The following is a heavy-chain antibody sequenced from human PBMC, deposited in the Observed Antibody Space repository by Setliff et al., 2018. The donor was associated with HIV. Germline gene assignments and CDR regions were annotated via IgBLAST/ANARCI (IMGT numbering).Heavy chain of an antibody. CDR1: GGSFSDYY. V-gene: IGHV4-34*01. CDR3: ARDRSSGWSKDWFDT. Sequence: PSETLSLTCAVYGGSFSDYYWTWIRQSPGKGLEWIGEINHRGSTNYNPSFNSRVTMSVDTSKNQFSLRLTSVTAADTAMYHCARDRSSGWSKDWFDTWGQGILVTVSS. D-gene: IGHD6-19*01. J-gene: IGHJ5*02. CDR2: INHRGST.